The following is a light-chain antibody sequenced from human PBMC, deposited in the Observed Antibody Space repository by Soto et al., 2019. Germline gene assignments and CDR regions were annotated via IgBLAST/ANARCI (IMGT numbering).Light chain of an antibody. V-gene: IGLV1-44*01. CDR3: AAWDDSLNGVV. CDR1: SSNIGSHT. J-gene: IGLJ3*02. CDR2: SNN. Sequence: QSVLTQPPSASGTPGQRVTISCSGSSSNIGSHTLNWYQHLPGTAPKLLIYSNNQRLSGVPDRLSASKSGTSASLAISGLQSEDEADYYCAAWDDSLNGVVFGGGTKLTVL.